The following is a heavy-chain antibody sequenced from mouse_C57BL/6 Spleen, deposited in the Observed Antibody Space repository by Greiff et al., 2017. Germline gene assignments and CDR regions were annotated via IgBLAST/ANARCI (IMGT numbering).Heavy chain of an antibody. V-gene: IGHV1-62-2*01. J-gene: IGHJ4*01. CDR1: GYTFTEYT. CDR2: FYPGSGSI. D-gene: IGHD1-1*01. CDR3: ARHEAAYYGSSGYAMDD. Sequence: QVQLKQSGAELVKPGASVKLSCKASGYTFTEYTIHWVKQRSGQGLEWIGWFYPGSGSIKYNEKFKDKATLTADKSSSTVYMELSRLTSEDSAVYFCARHEAAYYGSSGYAMDDWGQGTSVTVSS.